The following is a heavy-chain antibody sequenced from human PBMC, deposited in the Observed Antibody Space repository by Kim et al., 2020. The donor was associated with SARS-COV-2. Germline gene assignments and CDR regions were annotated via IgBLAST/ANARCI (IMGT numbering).Heavy chain of an antibody. CDR2: IYYSGST. J-gene: IGHJ4*02. CDR3: ARYDSCSSSFDY. Sequence: SETLSLTCTVSGDSITSGTYYWSWIRQHPGKGLEWIAYIYYSGSTFYNPSLESRFSVSVDTSKSQYSLNLSSVPAADTAVYYCARYDSCSSSFDYWGLG. D-gene: IGHD6-6*01. V-gene: IGHV4-31*03. CDR1: GDSITSGTYY.